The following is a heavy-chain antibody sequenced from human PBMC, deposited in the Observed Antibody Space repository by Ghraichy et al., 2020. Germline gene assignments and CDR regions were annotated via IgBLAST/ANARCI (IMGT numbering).Heavy chain of an antibody. CDR2: ISNNGGST. D-gene: IGHD4-23*01. J-gene: IGHJ3*02. CDR3: VKDRRSTVVKGAFDI. V-gene: IGHV3-64D*06. CDR1: GFTFSSNA. Sequence: GGSLRLSCSASGFTFSSNAMHWVRQAPGKGLEYVSGISNNGGSTYYADSVKGRFTISRDNSKNTLYLQMSSLRAEDTAVYYCVKDRRSTVVKGAFDIWGQGTMVTVSS.